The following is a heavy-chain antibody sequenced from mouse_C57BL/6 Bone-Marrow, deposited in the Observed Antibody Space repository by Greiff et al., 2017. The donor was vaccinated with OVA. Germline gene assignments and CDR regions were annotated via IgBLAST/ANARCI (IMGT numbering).Heavy chain of an antibody. CDR2: ISDGGSYT. V-gene: IGHV5-4*01. CDR1: GFTFSSYA. Sequence: EVMLVESGGGLVKPGGSLKLSCAASGFTFSSYAMSWVRQTPEKRLEWVATISDGGSYTYYPDNVKGRFTISRDNAKNNLYLQMSHLKSEDTAMYYCARDCYDGYLYWYFDVWGTGTTVTVSS. J-gene: IGHJ1*03. D-gene: IGHD2-3*01. CDR3: ARDCYDGYLYWYFDV.